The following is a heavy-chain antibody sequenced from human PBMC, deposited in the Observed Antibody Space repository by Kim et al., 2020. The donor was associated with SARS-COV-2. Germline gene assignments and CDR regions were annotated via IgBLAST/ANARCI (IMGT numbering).Heavy chain of an antibody. V-gene: IGHV3-48*04. D-gene: IGHD1-26*01. CDR3: ARDPGIVGATYYFDY. CDR1: GFTFSSYS. CDR2: ISSSSSTI. J-gene: IGHJ4*01. Sequence: GGPLRLSCAASGFTFSSYSMNWVRQAPGKGREWVSYISSSSSTIYYADSVKGRFTIYRDNAKNSLYLQMNSMRAEETAVYYCARDPGIVGATYYFDYWG.